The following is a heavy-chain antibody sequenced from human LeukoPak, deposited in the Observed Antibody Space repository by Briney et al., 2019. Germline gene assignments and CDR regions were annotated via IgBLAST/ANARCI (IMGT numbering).Heavy chain of an antibody. D-gene: IGHD6-19*01. CDR3: TTLKAQWLVAPDNWFDP. J-gene: IGHJ5*02. CDR2: IKSKTDGGTT. Sequence: PGGSLRLSCAASGFTFSSYNMNWVRQAPGKGLEWVGRIKSKTDGGTTDYAAPVKGRFTISRDDSKNTLYLQMNSLKTEDTAVYYCTTLKAQWLVAPDNWFDPWGQGTLVTVSS. CDR1: GFTFSSYN. V-gene: IGHV3-15*01.